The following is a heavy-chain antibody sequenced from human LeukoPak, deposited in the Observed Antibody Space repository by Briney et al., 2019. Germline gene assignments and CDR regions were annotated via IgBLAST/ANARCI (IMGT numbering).Heavy chain of an antibody. D-gene: IGHD3-22*01. CDR3: ARDSTYYYDSSGYYYPY. Sequence: ASVKVSCKASGYTFTGYYMHWVRQAPGQGLEWMGWINPNSGGTNYAQKLQGRVTMTTDTSTSTAYMELRSLRSDDTAVYYCARDSTYYYDSSGYYYPYWGQGTLVTVSS. CDR1: GYTFTGYY. CDR2: INPNSGGT. J-gene: IGHJ4*02. V-gene: IGHV1-2*02.